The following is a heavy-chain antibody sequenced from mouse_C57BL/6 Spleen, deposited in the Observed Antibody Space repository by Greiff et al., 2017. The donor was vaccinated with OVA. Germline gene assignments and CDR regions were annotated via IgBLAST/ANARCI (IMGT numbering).Heavy chain of an antibody. V-gene: IGHV5-6*01. J-gene: IGHJ3*01. CDR1: GFTFSSYG. Sequence: DVQLQESGGDLVKPGGSLKLSCAASGFTFSSYGMSWVRQTPDKRLEWVATISSGGSYTYYPDSVKGRFTISRDNAKNTLYLQMSSLKSEDTAMYYCARQDTTVVEHLAYWGQGTLVTVSA. D-gene: IGHD1-1*01. CDR2: ISSGGSYT. CDR3: ARQDTTVVEHLAY.